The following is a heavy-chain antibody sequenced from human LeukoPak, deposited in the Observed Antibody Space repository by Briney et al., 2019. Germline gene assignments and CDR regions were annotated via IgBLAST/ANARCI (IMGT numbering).Heavy chain of an antibody. CDR1: GFTFSDYD. Sequence: GGSLRLSCSASGFTFSDYDMNWVRQAPGKGLEWVSSISGFSSYTYYGESVKGRFSISRDNAKNSLYLQMNSLGAEDTATYYCGRAFPPLRTSSAGDLWGQGILVTVSS. J-gene: IGHJ4*02. CDR3: GRAFPPLRTSSAGDL. CDR2: ISGFSSYT. V-gene: IGHV3-21*01. D-gene: IGHD3-16*01.